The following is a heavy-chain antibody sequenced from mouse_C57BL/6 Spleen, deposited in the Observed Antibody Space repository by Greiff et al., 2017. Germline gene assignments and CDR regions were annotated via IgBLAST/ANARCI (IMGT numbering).Heavy chain of an antibody. CDR1: GYTFTSYW. D-gene: IGHD1-1*01. J-gene: IGHJ2*01. Sequence: QVQLQQPGAELVKPGASVKVSCKASGYTFTSYWMHWVKQRPGQGLEWIGRIHPSDSDTNYNQKFKGKATLTVDKSSSTAYMQLSSLTAEESAVYDCAMEYYYGSISHSWGQGTTLTVSS. CDR2: IHPSDSDT. CDR3: AMEYYYGSISHS. V-gene: IGHV1-74*01.